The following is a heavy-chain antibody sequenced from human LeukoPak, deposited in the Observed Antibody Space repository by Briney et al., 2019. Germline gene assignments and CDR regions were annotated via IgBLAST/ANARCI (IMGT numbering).Heavy chain of an antibody. CDR3: AREAQDYVSRPNFDS. Sequence: GGSLRLSCAASGFTFSDYYMSWIRQAPGKGLEWVSYISSSSSYTNYADSVKGRFTISRDNAKNSLYLQMNSLRAEDTAVYYCAREAQDYVSRPNFDSWGQGTLVTVSS. D-gene: IGHD3-16*01. J-gene: IGHJ4*02. CDR1: GFTFSDYY. V-gene: IGHV3-11*06. CDR2: ISSSSSYT.